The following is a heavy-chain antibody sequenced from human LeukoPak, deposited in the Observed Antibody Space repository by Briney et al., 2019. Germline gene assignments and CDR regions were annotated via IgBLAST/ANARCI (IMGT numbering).Heavy chain of an antibody. D-gene: IGHD6-13*01. Sequence: GESLKISCKGSGYRFTSYWIGWVRQMPGKGLEWMGIIYPGDSDTRYSPSFQGQVTISADKSISTAYLQWSSLKASDTAMYYCALPILVTSSWFQFDYWGQGTLVTVSS. J-gene: IGHJ4*02. CDR1: GYRFTSYW. CDR2: IYPGDSDT. CDR3: ALPILVTSSWFQFDY. V-gene: IGHV5-51*06.